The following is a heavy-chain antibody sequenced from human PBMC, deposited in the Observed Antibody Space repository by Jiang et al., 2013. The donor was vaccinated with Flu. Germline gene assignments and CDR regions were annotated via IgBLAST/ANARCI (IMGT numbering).Heavy chain of an antibody. CDR3: ARGSGTRPNGMDV. CDR1: GYSFTNYY. D-gene: IGHD1-1*01. J-gene: IGHJ6*02. Sequence: VQLVESGAEVKNPGASVKVSCKASGYSFTNYYIHWVRQAPGQGLEWMGWINPNNGGTNYARKFRDRVIMTRDTSISTAYMEVDRLTSDDTAMYYCARGSGTRPNGMDVWGQGTTVTVSS. CDR2: INPNNGGT. V-gene: IGHV1-2*02.